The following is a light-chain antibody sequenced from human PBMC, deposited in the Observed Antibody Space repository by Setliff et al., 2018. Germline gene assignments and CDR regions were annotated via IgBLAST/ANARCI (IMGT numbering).Light chain of an antibody. V-gene: IGLV1-44*01. CDR1: RSNIGSNT. CDR3: AAWDDSLSGVE. CDR2: SNN. Sequence: QSLLTQPPSVSGTPGQRVIISCSGSRSNIGSNTVNWYQQVPGTAPKLLIYSNNQRPSGVPDRFSGSRSGTSASLAISGLQSEDEADYFCAAWDDSLSGVEFGGGTKGTVL. J-gene: IGLJ2*01.